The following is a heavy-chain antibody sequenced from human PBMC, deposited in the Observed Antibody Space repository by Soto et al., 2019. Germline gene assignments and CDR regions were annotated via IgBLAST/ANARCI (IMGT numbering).Heavy chain of an antibody. CDR2: IYYSGGT. D-gene: IGHD6-13*01. CDR1: GGSVSSGSYY. CDR3: AREAISWYNGIDY. J-gene: IGHJ4*02. Sequence: QVQLQESGPGLVKPSETLSLTCTVSGGSVSSGSYYWSWLRQPPGKGLEWIGYIYYSGGTNYNPSLKSRVTISVDTSKNQCSLKLSSVTAADTAVYYCAREAISWYNGIDYWGQGTLVTVSS. V-gene: IGHV4-61*01.